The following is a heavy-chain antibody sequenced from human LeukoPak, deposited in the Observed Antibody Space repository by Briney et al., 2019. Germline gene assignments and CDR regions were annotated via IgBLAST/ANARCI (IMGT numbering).Heavy chain of an antibody. V-gene: IGHV3-74*01. CDR2: INSDGSGT. CDR3: AKTYYYDSSGYHLDY. Sequence: GGSLRLSCAASGLTFSNYRMHWVRQVPGKGLVWVSRINSDGSGTTYADSVKGRFTISRDNGKNTLYLQMNSLRAQDTAVYYCAKTYYYDSSGYHLDYWGQGTLVTVSS. J-gene: IGHJ4*02. CDR1: GLTFSNYR. D-gene: IGHD3-22*01.